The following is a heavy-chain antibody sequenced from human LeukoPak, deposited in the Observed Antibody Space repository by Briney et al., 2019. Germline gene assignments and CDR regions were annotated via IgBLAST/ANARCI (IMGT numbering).Heavy chain of an antibody. J-gene: IGHJ3*02. CDR3: ATGLGYDSSGYDPGAFDI. CDR1: GFTFSSYW. CDR2: IKQDGSEK. V-gene: IGHV3-7*01. D-gene: IGHD3-22*01. Sequence: PGGSLRLSCAASGFTFSSYWMSWVRQAPGKGLEWVANIKQDGSEKYYVDSVKGRLTISRDNAKNSLYLQMNSLRAEDTAVYYCATGLGYDSSGYDPGAFDIWGQGTMVTVSS.